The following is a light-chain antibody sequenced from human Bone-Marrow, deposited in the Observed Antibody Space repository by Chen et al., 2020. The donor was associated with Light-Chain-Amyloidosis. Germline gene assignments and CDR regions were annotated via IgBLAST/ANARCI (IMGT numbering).Light chain of an antibody. J-gene: IGKJ5*01. CDR1: QSISSY. CDR3: QQRYSTPIS. V-gene: IGKV1-39*01. CDR2: SAS. Sequence: DIQMTQSPSSLSASVGDRVTITCRASQSISSYLNWYQQKPGKAPKLLIYSASSLQSGVPSRFSGSGSGTDFTLTISSLQPEDFATFYCQQRYSTPISFGLGTRLEIK.